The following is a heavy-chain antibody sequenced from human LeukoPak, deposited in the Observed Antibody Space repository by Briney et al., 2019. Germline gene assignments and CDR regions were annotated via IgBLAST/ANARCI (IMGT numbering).Heavy chain of an antibody. V-gene: IGHV4-59*01. D-gene: IGHD2-15*01. CDR1: GGSISSYY. J-gene: IGHJ6*02. Sequence: SETLSLTCTVSGGSISSYYWSWIRQPPGKGLEWIGYIYYSGSTNYNPSLKSRVTISVDTSKNQFSLKLSSVTAADTAVYYCARVKLRGANYYGMDVWGQGTTVTFSS. CDR2: IYYSGST. CDR3: ARVKLRGANYYGMDV.